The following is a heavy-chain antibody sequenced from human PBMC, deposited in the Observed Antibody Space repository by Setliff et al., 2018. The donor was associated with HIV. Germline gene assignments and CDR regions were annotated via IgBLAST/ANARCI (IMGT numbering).Heavy chain of an antibody. J-gene: IGHJ4*02. Sequence: RASVKVSCKASGGTFSSYAISWVRQAPGQGLEWMGWISAYNGNTNYAQKLQGRVTMTTDTSTSTAYMELRSLRSDDTAVYYCARDGGYDIDYWGQGTLVTVSS. D-gene: IGHD5-12*01. CDR3: ARDGGYDIDY. CDR2: ISAYNGNT. V-gene: IGHV1-18*01. CDR1: GGTFSSYA.